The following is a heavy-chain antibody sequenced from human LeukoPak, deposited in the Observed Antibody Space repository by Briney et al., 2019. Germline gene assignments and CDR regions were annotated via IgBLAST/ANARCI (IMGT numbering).Heavy chain of an antibody. V-gene: IGHV3-30*18. Sequence: SLRLSCAASGFTFSSYSMNWVRQAPGKGLEWVAVISKDGSTKIYSASVKGRFTISRDNSKNTMYLQMNSLRAEDTAVYFCAKEYSSGWSYWYFDLWGRGTLVTVSS. CDR3: AKEYSSGWSYWYFDL. CDR1: GFTFSSYS. D-gene: IGHD6-19*01. CDR2: ISKDGSTK. J-gene: IGHJ2*01.